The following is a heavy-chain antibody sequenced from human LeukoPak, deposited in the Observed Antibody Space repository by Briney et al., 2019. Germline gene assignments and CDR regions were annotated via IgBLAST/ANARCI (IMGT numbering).Heavy chain of an antibody. V-gene: IGHV3-21*01. Sequence: GGSLRLSCTASGFTFSSCSLNWVRQAPGKGLEWVSPVSTGSNYIYYADSVKGRFTISRDNDKNSLYLQMNSLRVEDTAVYYCARDRPLSAAAAYDYWGQGTLVTVSS. CDR3: ARDRPLSAAAAYDY. D-gene: IGHD6-13*01. CDR1: GFTFSSCS. J-gene: IGHJ4*02. CDR2: VSTGSNYI.